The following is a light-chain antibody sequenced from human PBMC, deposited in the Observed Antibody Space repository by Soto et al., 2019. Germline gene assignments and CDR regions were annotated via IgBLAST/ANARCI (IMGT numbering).Light chain of an antibody. J-gene: IGKJ2*01. CDR3: QQYNIYPYT. V-gene: IGKV1-5*01. CDR1: QSISTW. CDR2: DAS. Sequence: DIQMTQSPLTLSTSVGDRVTITCRASQSISTWLAWYQQKPGKAPNLLISDASSLESGVPSRFSGSGSGTEFTLTISSLQPDDFATYYCQQYNIYPYTFGQGTKLEIK.